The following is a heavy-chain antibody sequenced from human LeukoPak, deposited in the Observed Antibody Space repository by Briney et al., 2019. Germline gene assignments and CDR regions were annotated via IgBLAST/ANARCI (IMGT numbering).Heavy chain of an antibody. J-gene: IGHJ5*02. Sequence: SQTLSRTCAISGDSVSINSAACNWIRQSPSRGLELLVRTFYRSKWINDYAVSVKSRITVNPDTSKNQFSLQLNSVTPEDTAVYYCAREVTTAPNWFDPWGQGTLVTVSS. CDR3: AREVTTAPNWFDP. CDR2: TFYRSKWIN. CDR1: GDSVSINSAA. V-gene: IGHV6-1*01. D-gene: IGHD1/OR15-1a*01.